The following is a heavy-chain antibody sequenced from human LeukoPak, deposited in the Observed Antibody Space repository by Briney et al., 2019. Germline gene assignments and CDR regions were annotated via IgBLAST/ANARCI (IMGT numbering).Heavy chain of an antibody. CDR1: GFTFSSYA. Sequence: GGSLRLSCSASGFTFSSYAMHWVRQAPGKGLEYASAISSNGGSTYYADSVKGRFTISRDNSKNTLYLQMSSLRAEDTAVYYCVKGQRYYDSSGYYSIEYFQHWGQGTLVTVSS. CDR2: ISSNGGST. V-gene: IGHV3-64D*09. D-gene: IGHD3-22*01. CDR3: VKGQRYYDSSGYYSIEYFQH. J-gene: IGHJ1*01.